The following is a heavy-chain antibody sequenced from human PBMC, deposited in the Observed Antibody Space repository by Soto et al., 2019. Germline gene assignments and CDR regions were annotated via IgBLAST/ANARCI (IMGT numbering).Heavy chain of an antibody. D-gene: IGHD1-1*01. Sequence: GESLKISCKGSGYSFTNYWIGWVRQMLGKGLEWMGIIYPGDSDTRYSPSFQGQVTISRDTAKNTLYLQMNSLRAEDTAVYYCAREIVTTGEYYFDSWGQGTLVTVSS. CDR1: GYSFTNYW. CDR3: AREIVTTGEYYFDS. J-gene: IGHJ4*02. V-gene: IGHV5-51*01. CDR2: IYPGDSDT.